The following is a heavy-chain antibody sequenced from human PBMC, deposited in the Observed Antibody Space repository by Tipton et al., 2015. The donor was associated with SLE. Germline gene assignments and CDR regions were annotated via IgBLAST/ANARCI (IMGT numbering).Heavy chain of an antibody. CDR2: IYYSGST. Sequence: LRLSCTVSGGSISSYYWSWIRQPPGKGLEWIGYIYYSGSTHYNPSLKSRVTISVDTSKNQFSLKLSSVTAADTAVYYCATQPYDFWSGYVYWGQGTLVTVSS. V-gene: IGHV4-59*08. CDR3: ATQPYDFWSGYVY. J-gene: IGHJ4*02. CDR1: GGSISSYY. D-gene: IGHD3-3*01.